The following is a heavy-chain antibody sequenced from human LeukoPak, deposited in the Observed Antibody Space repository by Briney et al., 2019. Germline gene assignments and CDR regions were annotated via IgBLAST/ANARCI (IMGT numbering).Heavy chain of an antibody. D-gene: IGHD3-10*01. CDR3: ARGGDLGFGELFRRFYYYYHGMDV. CDR2: MNPNSGNT. Sequence: ASVKVSCKASGYTFTSYDINWVRQATGQGLELMGWMNPNSGNTGYAQKVPGRVTMTRNTSISTAYMELSSLRSEDTAVYYCARGGDLGFGELFRRFYYYYHGMDVWGQGTTVTVSS. V-gene: IGHV1-8*01. J-gene: IGHJ6*02. CDR1: GYTFTSYD.